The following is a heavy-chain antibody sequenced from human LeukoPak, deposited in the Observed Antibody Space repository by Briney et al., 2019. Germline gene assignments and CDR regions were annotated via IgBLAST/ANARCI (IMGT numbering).Heavy chain of an antibody. J-gene: IGHJ4*02. V-gene: IGHV3-21*01. CDR1: GFTFSSYS. Sequence: GGSLRLSCAASGFTFSSYSMNWVRQAPGKGLEWVSSISSSSSYIYYADSVKGRFTISRDNAKNSLYLQMNSLRAEDTAVYYCARDSVTGYYYHDYWGQGTLVTVSS. D-gene: IGHD3-22*01. CDR2: ISSSSSYI. CDR3: ARDSVTGYYYHDY.